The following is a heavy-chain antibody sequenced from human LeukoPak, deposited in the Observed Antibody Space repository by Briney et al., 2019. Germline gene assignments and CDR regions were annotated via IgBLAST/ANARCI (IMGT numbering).Heavy chain of an antibody. CDR2: INPKSGDT. CDR3: ARQIDAGILTGYPRDY. J-gene: IGHJ4*02. D-gene: IGHD3-9*01. Sequence: ASVSVSSTASVYTFTVYYMHWVRQAPGQGLAWMGWINPKSGDTKYAQKFQGRVTTTRDTSISTAHLEVSRLRSGDTAVYYCARQIDAGILTGYPRDYWGQGTVVSVSS. V-gene: IGHV1-2*02. CDR1: VYTFTVYY.